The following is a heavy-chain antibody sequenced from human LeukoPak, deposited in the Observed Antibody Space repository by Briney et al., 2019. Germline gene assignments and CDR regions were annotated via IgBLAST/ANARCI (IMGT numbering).Heavy chain of an antibody. V-gene: IGHV1-69*05. Sequence: ASVNVSCKASGGTFSSYAISWVRQAPGQGLEWMGGIIPVFGTANYAQKLQGRVTMTTDTSTSTAYMELRSLRSDDTAVYYCARDRSPNIAAAGPSDYWGQGTLVTVSS. D-gene: IGHD6-13*01. CDR3: ARDRSPNIAAAGPSDY. CDR2: IIPVFGTA. J-gene: IGHJ4*02. CDR1: GGTFSSYA.